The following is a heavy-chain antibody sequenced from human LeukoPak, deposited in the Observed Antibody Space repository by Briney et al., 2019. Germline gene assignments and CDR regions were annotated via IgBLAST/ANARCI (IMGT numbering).Heavy chain of an antibody. D-gene: IGHD3-10*01. V-gene: IGHV3-49*04. CDR3: TTDRGVWLGITSYFDY. CDR2: IRSKAYGGTT. CDR1: EFTFGDYG. Sequence: GGSLRLSCTTSEFTFGDYGMSWVRQAPGKGLEWVGFIRSKAYGGTTENAAPVKGRFTISRDDSKSIAYLQMNSLKTEDTAVYYCTTDRGVWLGITSYFDYWGQGTLVTVSS. J-gene: IGHJ4*02.